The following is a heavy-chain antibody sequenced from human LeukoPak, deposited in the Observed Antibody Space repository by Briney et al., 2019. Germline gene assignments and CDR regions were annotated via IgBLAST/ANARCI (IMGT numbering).Heavy chain of an antibody. CDR3: ARDVYYYDSSGYHLFDY. Sequence: SETLSLTCAVYGGSFSGYYWGWIRQPAGKGLEWIGRIHTSGSTNYNPSLKSRVTMSVDTSKNQFSLKLSSVTAADTAVYYCARDVYYYDSSGYHLFDYWGQGTLVTVSS. J-gene: IGHJ4*02. CDR2: IHTSGST. CDR1: GGSFSGYY. D-gene: IGHD3-22*01. V-gene: IGHV4-4*07.